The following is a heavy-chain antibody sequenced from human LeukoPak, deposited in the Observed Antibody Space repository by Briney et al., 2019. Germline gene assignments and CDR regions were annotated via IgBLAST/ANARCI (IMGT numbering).Heavy chain of an antibody. J-gene: IGHJ4*02. D-gene: IGHD6-13*01. CDR3: ARVSGPPSPYSSSWYREDY. CDR1: GYTFTSYG. V-gene: IGHV1-18*01. Sequence: ASVKVSCKASGYTFTSYGISWVRQAPGQGLEWVGWISAYNGNTNYAQKLQGRVTMTTDTSTSTAYMELRSLRSDDTAVYYCARVSGPPSPYSSSWYREDYWGQGTLVTVSS. CDR2: ISAYNGNT.